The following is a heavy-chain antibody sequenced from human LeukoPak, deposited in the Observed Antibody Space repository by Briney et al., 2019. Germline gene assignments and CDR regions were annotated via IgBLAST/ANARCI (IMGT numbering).Heavy chain of an antibody. CDR2: IYSSGIT. J-gene: IGHJ4*02. Sequence: PGGSLRLSCAASGFTVSSNYMSWVRQAPGKGLEWVSVIYSSGITYYADSVKGRFTISRDNSKNTLYLQMNSLRAEDTAVYYCAREEMATVTIDYWGQGTLVTVSS. V-gene: IGHV3-53*01. CDR3: AREEMATVTIDY. D-gene: IGHD5-24*01. CDR1: GFTVSSNY.